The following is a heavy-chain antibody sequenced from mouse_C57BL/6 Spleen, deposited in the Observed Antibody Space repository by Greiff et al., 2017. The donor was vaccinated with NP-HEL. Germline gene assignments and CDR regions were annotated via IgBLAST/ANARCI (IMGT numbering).Heavy chain of an antibody. CDR1: GFTFSDYG. V-gene: IGHV5-17*01. CDR3: ARDYGSSHWYFDV. D-gene: IGHD1-1*01. Sequence: EVQLVESGGGLVKPGGSLKLSCAASGFTFSDYGMHWVRQAPEKGLEWVAYISSGRSTIYYADTVKGRFTISRDNAKNTLFLQMTSLRSEDTAMYYCARDYGSSHWYFDVWGTGTTVTVSS. CDR2: ISSGRSTI. J-gene: IGHJ1*03.